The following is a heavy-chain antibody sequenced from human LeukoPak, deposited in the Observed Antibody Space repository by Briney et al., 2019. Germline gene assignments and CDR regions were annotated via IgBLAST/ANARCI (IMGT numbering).Heavy chain of an antibody. Sequence: GGPLRLSCAASGFTFSSYAMSWVHQAPGKVLEWVSAISSSGSTIYYADSVKGRFTISRDNAKNSLYLQMNSLRAEDTAVYYCARDRMDKFEYWGQGTLVTVSS. J-gene: IGHJ4*02. D-gene: IGHD2-8*01. CDR3: ARDRMDKFEY. CDR2: ISSSGSTI. V-gene: IGHV3-21*04. CDR1: GFTFSSYA.